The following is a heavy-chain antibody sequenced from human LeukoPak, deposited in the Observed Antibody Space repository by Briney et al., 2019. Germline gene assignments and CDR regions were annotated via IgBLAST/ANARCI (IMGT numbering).Heavy chain of an antibody. CDR3: ARDLYGVSHDY. V-gene: IGHV3-23*01. D-gene: IGHD4-17*01. CDR1: GFTSSSYA. CDR2: ISGSGGST. J-gene: IGHJ4*02. Sequence: GGSLRLSCAASGFTSSSYAMSWVRQAPGKGLEWVSAISGSGGSTYYADSVKGRFTISRDNPKNTLYLQMNSLRAEDTAVYYCARDLYGVSHDYWGQGTLVTVSS.